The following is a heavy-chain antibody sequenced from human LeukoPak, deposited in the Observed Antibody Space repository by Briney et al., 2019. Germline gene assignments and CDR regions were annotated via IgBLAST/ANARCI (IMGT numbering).Heavy chain of an antibody. Sequence: GESLKISCKGSGYSFPSYWITWVRQMPGKGLEWMGSIDPSDSYTNYSPSFQGHVTISADKSISTAYLQWSSLMASGTAMYYCARTYYDILTGYSLSDYWGQGTLVTVSS. V-gene: IGHV5-10-1*01. CDR2: IDPSDSYT. D-gene: IGHD3-9*01. CDR1: GYSFPSYW. J-gene: IGHJ4*02. CDR3: ARTYYDILTGYSLSDY.